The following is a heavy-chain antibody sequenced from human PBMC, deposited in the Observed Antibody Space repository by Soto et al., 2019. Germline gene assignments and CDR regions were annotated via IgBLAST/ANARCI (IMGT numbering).Heavy chain of an antibody. CDR3: AKSGSGYDFRDYYYYYMGV. CDR2: ISGSGGST. CDR1: GFTFSSYA. D-gene: IGHD5-12*01. V-gene: IGHV3-23*01. Sequence: EVQLLESGGGLVQPGGSLRLSCAASGFTFSSYAMSWVRQAPGKGLEWVSAISGSGGSTYYADSVKGRFTISRDNSKNTLYLQMNSLRAEDTAVYYCAKSGSGYDFRDYYYYYMGVWGKGTTVTVSS. J-gene: IGHJ6*03.